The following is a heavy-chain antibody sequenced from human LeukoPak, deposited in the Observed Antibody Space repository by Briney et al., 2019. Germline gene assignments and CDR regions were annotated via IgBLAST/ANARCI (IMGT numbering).Heavy chain of an antibody. CDR2: IYYSGST. V-gene: IGHV4-59*01. J-gene: IGHJ2*01. D-gene: IGHD3-10*01. CDR3: ARLQRITMAGPDYWCFDL. Sequence: SETLSLTCTVSGDSISSYYWSWIRQSPEKGLEWIGYIYYSGSTNYNPSLKSRVTISVDTSKTQFSLKMNSVTAADTAVYYCARLQRITMAGPDYWCFDLWGRGTLVTVSS. CDR1: GDSISSYY.